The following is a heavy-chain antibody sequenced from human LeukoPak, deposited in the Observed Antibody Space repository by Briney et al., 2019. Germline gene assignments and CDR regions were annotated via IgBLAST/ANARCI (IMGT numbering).Heavy chain of an antibody. Sequence: ASVKVSCKASGGTFSSYAISWVRQAPGQGLEWMGGIIPIFGTANYAQKFQGRVTITTDESTSTAYMELSSLRSEDTAVYYCARDGRSVFKDYYGSGSYNYWGQGTLVTVSS. D-gene: IGHD3-10*01. V-gene: IGHV1-69*05. CDR1: GGTFSSYA. J-gene: IGHJ4*02. CDR3: ARDGRSVFKDYYGSGSYNY. CDR2: IIPIFGTA.